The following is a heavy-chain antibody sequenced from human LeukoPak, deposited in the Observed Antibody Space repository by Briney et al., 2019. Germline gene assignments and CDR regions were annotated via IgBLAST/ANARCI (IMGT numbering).Heavy chain of an antibody. V-gene: IGHV3-23*01. CDR1: GVTSNNYA. CDR2: FCSSDDNT. D-gene: IGHD2-15*01. Sequence: GGALRLSCAASGVTSNNYALSWGRQAPGEGLEWVSPFCSSDDNTNYSDSLKGRFTTSRDASKNTLYLKINSLRAEDTAVYYCARVQYCNGGNCYSSWFDPWGQGTLVTVSS. CDR3: ARVQYCNGGNCYSSWFDP. J-gene: IGHJ5*02.